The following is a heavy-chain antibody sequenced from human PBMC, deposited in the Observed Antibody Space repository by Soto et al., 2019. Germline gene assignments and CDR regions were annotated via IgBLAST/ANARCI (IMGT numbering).Heavy chain of an antibody. CDR3: ARHSGLTYYYGSGSPEGTMLSGMDV. D-gene: IGHD3-10*01. Sequence: PGESLKISCKGSGYSFTSYLIGWVRQMPGKGLEGMGIIYPGDSDTRYSPSFQGQVTISADKSISTAYLQWSRLKASDTAMYYCARHSGLTYYYGSGSPEGTMLSGMDVWGQGTTVPVSS. CDR2: IYPGDSDT. V-gene: IGHV5-51*01. J-gene: IGHJ6*02. CDR1: GYSFTSYL.